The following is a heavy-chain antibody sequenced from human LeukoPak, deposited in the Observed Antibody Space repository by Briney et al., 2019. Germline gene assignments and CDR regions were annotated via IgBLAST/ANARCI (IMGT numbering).Heavy chain of an antibody. J-gene: IGHJ4*02. D-gene: IGHD2-15*01. CDR3: ANGYCSAGSCCPFDY. Sequence: GGSLRLSCEASGFDFSGFGMHWVRQAPGKGLQWVAFIRHDGSQKWYADSVKGRATISRDNSNNTLYLQLNSLRTEDTATYYCANGYCSAGSCCPFDYWGQGALIIVSS. CDR1: GFDFSGFG. CDR2: IRHDGSQK. V-gene: IGHV3-30*02.